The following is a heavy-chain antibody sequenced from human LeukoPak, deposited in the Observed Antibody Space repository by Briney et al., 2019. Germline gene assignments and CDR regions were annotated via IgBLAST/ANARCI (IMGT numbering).Heavy chain of an antibody. CDR2: IKQDGSEK. D-gene: IGHD4-17*01. V-gene: IGHV3-7*01. J-gene: IGHJ6*02. Sequence: GGSLRLSCAASGFTFSSYWMSWVRQAPGKGLEWVANIKQDGSEKYYVDSVKGRFTISRDNAKNSLYLQMNSLRAEDTAVYYCARFPRTTVTYYYYYGMDVWGQGTTVTVSS. CDR3: ARFPRTTVTYYYYYGMDV. CDR1: GFTFSSYW.